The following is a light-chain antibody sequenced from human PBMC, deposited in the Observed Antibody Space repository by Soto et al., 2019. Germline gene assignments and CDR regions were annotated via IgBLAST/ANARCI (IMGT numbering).Light chain of an antibody. CDR1: QSVNNNY. V-gene: IGKV3-20*01. Sequence: EIVLTQSPGTLSLSPGERATLSCRASQSVNNNYLAWYQQKPGQAPRLLIYGASSRAPGIPDRFSGSGSGTDFTVTISRLEPEDSAVYYCQQYGSSPPYTFGQGTKLEIK. CDR3: QQYGSSPPYT. CDR2: GAS. J-gene: IGKJ2*01.